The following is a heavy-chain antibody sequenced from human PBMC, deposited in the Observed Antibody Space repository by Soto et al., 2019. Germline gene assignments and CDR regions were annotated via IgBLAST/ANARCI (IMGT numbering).Heavy chain of an antibody. D-gene: IGHD6-25*01. V-gene: IGHV4-39*02. CDR3: AREYSSAPDY. CDR1: GGSISSSSYY. J-gene: IGHJ4*02. CDR2: IYYSGST. Sequence: QLQLQESGPGLLKPSETLSLTCTVSGGSISSSSYYCGWIRQPPGKGLEWMGSIYYSGSTFYSPSLRSRVPISLATSKDQFSLRVSSVTAADAAVYYCAREYSSAPDYWGQGTLVTVSS.